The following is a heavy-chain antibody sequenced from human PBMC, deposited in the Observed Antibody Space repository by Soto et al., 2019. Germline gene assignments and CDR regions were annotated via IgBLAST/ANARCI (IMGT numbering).Heavy chain of an antibody. V-gene: IGHV3-30-3*01. CDR3: ARDLEWELSNLGAVDY. CDR2: ISYDGSNK. J-gene: IGHJ4*02. Sequence: QVQLVESGGGVVQPGRSLRLSCAASGFTFSSYAMHWVRQAPGKGLEWVAVISYDGSNKSYAHSVKGRFTISRDKSKNTLYLQMNSLRAEDTAVYYCARDLEWELSNLGAVDYWGQGTQVTVSP. D-gene: IGHD1-26*01. CDR1: GFTFSSYA.